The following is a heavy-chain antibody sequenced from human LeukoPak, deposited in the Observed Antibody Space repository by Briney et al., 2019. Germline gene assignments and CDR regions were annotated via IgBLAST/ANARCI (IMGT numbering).Heavy chain of an antibody. CDR3: ASFDCSSTTCGY. Sequence: GGSLRLSCVASGFTFSAYTMNWVRQAPGKGLEWVSSISSTNNYKNYADSVKGRFTISRDNAKNSLYLQMDSLRAEDTAVYYCASFDCSSTTCGYWGQGTLVTVSS. V-gene: IGHV3-21*01. D-gene: IGHD2-2*01. J-gene: IGHJ4*02. CDR2: ISSTNNYK. CDR1: GFTFSAYT.